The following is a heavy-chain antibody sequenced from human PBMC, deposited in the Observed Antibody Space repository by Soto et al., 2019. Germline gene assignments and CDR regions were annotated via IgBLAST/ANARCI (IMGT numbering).Heavy chain of an antibody. Sequence: PGGSLRLSCAASGFTFSSYAMHWVRQAPGKGLEWVAVISYDGSNKYYAGSVKGRFTISRDNSKNTLYLQMNSLRAEDTAVYYCARDTGWNCSSTSCYTAYYYYGMDVWGQGTTVTVSS. CDR1: GFTFSSYA. D-gene: IGHD2-2*02. CDR2: ISYDGSNK. V-gene: IGHV3-30-3*01. CDR3: ARDTGWNCSSTSCYTAYYYYGMDV. J-gene: IGHJ6*02.